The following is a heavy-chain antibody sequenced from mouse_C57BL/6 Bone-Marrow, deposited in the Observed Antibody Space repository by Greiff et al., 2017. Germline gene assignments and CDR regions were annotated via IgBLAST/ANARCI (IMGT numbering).Heavy chain of an antibody. V-gene: IGHV1-69*01. CDR3: ARGSGFPWFAN. J-gene: IGHJ3*01. CDR2: IDPSDSYT. Sequence: QVQLQQPGAELVMPGASVKLSCKASGYTFTSYWMHWVKQRPGQGLEWIGEIDPSDSYTKYNQKFKGKSTLSVDKSSSTAYMQLSSLTSEASAVYYCARGSGFPWFANWGQGTLVTVSA. CDR1: GYTFTSYW. D-gene: IGHD3-2*02.